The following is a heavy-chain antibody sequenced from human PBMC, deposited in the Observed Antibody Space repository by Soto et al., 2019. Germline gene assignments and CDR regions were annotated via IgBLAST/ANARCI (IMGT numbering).Heavy chain of an antibody. CDR3: ARDNWNYSKKLGLYYYGMDV. D-gene: IGHD1-7*01. CDR1: GYTFTSYG. CDR2: ISAYNGNT. J-gene: IGHJ6*02. Sequence: ASVKVSCKASGYTFTSYGISWVRQAPGQGLEWMGWISAYNGNTNYAQKLQGRGTMTTDTSTSTAYMELRSLRSDDTAGYYCARDNWNYSKKLGLYYYGMDVWGQGTTVTVSS. V-gene: IGHV1-18*04.